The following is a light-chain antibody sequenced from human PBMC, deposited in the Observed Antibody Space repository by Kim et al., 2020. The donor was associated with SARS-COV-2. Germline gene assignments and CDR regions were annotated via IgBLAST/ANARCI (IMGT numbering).Light chain of an antibody. Sequence: SAYVGDRVTITCRASQSVSNLLAWYQQKPGKAPKLLIYTASSLQSGVPSRFSGSGSGTEFTLTISSLQPDDFATYYCQQYKSYKTFGQGTKVDIK. CDR3: QQYKSYKT. V-gene: IGKV1-5*03. J-gene: IGKJ1*01. CDR2: TAS. CDR1: QSVSNL.